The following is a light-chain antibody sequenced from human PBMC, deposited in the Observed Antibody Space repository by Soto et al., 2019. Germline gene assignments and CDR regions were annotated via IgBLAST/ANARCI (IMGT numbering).Light chain of an antibody. CDR1: TYNIGFNA. CDR2: GND. Sequence: QSVLTQPHSASGTPGQRVTISCAGSTYNIGFNAVSWYRQLPGTAPKLLMFGNDRRPAGVPDRFSGSKSGTSASLAISGLQSEDEADYYCATWDDTLKGPIFGGGTKLTVL. CDR3: ATWDDTLKGPI. V-gene: IGLV1-44*01. J-gene: IGLJ2*01.